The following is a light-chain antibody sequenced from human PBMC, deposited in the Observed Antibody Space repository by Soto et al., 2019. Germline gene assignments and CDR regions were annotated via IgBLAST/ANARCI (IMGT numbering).Light chain of an antibody. J-gene: IGKJ1*01. V-gene: IGKV3-15*01. CDR2: GAS. CDR3: QQYNNWPQT. Sequence: EIVVTQSPATLSVSPGERATLSCRASQSVSSNLAWYQQKPGQAPRLLIYGASTRATGTPARFSGSGSGTEFTLTISSLQSEDFAVYYCQQYNNWPQTFGQGTKVDIK. CDR1: QSVSSN.